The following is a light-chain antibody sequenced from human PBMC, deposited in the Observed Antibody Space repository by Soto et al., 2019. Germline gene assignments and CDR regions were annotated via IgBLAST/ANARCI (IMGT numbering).Light chain of an antibody. CDR3: QQYYSFPFT. Sequence: DIQMTQSPSTLSASVGDRVTITCRASQSISGWLAWYQQKPGKAPKLLIYDASSLESGVPSRFSGSGSGTDFTLTISCLQSEDFATYYCQQYYSFPFTFGPGTKVDIK. V-gene: IGKV1-5*01. CDR2: DAS. J-gene: IGKJ3*01. CDR1: QSISGW.